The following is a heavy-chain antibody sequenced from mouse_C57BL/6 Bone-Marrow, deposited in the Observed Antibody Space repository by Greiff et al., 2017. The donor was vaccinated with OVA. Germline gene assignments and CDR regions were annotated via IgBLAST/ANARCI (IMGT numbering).Heavy chain of an antibody. CDR2: IDPSDSYT. V-gene: IGHV1-69*01. D-gene: IGHD3-3*01. CDR3: ARSSVKGVYAMDY. J-gene: IGHJ4*01. CDR1: GYTFTSYW. Sequence: QVQLQQPGAELVMPGASVKLSCKASGYTFTSYWMHWVKKRPGQGLEWIGEIDPSDSYTNYNQKFKGKSTLTVDKSSSTAYMQLSSLTSEDSAVYYCARSSVKGVYAMDYWGQGTSVTVSS.